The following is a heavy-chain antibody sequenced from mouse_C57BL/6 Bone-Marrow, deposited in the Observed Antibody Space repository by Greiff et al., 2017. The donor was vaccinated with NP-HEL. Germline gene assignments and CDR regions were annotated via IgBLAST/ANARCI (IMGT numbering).Heavy chain of an antibody. CDR2: IDPSDSYT. Sequence: VQLQQPGAELVRPGTSVKLSCKASGYTFTSYWMHWVKQRPGQGLEWIGVIDPSDSYTNYNQKFKGKGTLTVDTSSSTAYMQLSSLTSEDSAVYYCARRGNYPFAYWGQGTRVTVSA. CDR3: ARRGNYPFAY. V-gene: IGHV1-59*01. J-gene: IGHJ3*01. D-gene: IGHD2-1*01. CDR1: GYTFTSYW.